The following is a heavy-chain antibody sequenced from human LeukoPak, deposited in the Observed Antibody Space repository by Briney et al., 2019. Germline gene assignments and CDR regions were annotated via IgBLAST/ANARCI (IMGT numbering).Heavy chain of an antibody. J-gene: IGHJ5*02. V-gene: IGHV3-33*01. D-gene: IGHD1-1*01. Sequence: GRSLRLSCAASGFTFSNHGMHWVRQAPGKGLEWVSLIWYDGSNKEYAESVKGRFTISRDNSKNTLYLQMNSLRDEDTAVYYCARDQGTSTTAPKRKGRFDPWGQGTLVTVSS. CDR3: ARDQGTSTTAPKRKGRFDP. CDR1: GFTFSNHG. CDR2: IWYDGSNK.